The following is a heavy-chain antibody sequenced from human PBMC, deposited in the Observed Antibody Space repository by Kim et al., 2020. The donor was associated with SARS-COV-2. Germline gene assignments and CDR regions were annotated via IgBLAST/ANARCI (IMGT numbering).Heavy chain of an antibody. Sequence: ASVKVSCKVSGYTLTELSMHWVRQAPGKGLEWMGGFDPEDGETIYAQKFQGRVTMTEDTSTDTAYMELSSLRSEDTAVYYCATAYYGGNSGSYFDYWGQGTLVTVSS. V-gene: IGHV1-24*01. D-gene: IGHD4-17*01. CDR2: FDPEDGET. CDR1: GYTLTELS. CDR3: ATAYYGGNSGSYFDY. J-gene: IGHJ4*02.